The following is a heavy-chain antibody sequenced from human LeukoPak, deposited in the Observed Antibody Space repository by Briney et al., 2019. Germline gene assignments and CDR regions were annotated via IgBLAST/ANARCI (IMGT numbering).Heavy chain of an antibody. J-gene: IGHJ4*02. CDR1: GGSINNYY. V-gene: IGHV4-59*08. Sequence: LPETLSLTCTVSGGSINNYYWSWIRQPPVEGLEWIGYIHSSGSTNYNPPLKSRVTISVDTSKNQFSLKMSSVTAADTAVYYCARHSGSYWFWGQGTLVTVSS. CDR3: ARHSGSYWF. CDR2: IHSSGST. D-gene: IGHD1-26*01.